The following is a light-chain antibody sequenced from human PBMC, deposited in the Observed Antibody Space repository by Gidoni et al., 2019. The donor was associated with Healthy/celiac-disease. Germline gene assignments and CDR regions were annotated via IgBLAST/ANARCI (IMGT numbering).Light chain of an antibody. CDR1: QSVSSSY. CDR2: GAS. CDR3: QQYGSHEGT. V-gene: IGKV3-20*01. J-gene: IGKJ4*01. Sequence: EIVLTQSPGTLSLSPGERATLSCRASQSVSSSYLAWYQQKPGQAPRLLIYGASSRATGIPDRFSGSGSGTDFTLTISRLEPEDFAVYYCQQYGSHEGTFXGXTKVEIK.